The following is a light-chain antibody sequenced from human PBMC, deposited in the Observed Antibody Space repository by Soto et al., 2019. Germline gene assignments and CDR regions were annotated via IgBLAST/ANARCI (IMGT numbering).Light chain of an antibody. CDR1: QSVSNN. Sequence: EIVMTQSPATLSVSPGERATLSCRASQSVSNNLAWYQQKPGQGPRLLIYGASTRATGISARFSGSGSGTDFTLTISSLQSEDFAVYYCQQYNIWPRAFGQGTKVEIK. V-gene: IGKV3-15*01. CDR3: QQYNIWPRA. CDR2: GAS. J-gene: IGKJ1*01.